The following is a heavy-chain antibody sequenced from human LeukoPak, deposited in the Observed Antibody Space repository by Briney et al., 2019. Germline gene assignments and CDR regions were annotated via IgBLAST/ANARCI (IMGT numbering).Heavy chain of an antibody. J-gene: IGHJ6*03. CDR1: GYSISSGYQ. CDR3: ARAKLGGDYYYLDV. D-gene: IGHD7-27*01. V-gene: IGHV4-38-2*02. CDR2: VYRSGGT. Sequence: PSETLSLTYSVSGYSISSGYQWDWIRPPPGKGLEWIGTVYRSGGTYYKPSLESRVSISVDTSKNQFSLKLRSMTAADTAVYYCARAKLGGDYYYLDVWGKGTTVTVSS.